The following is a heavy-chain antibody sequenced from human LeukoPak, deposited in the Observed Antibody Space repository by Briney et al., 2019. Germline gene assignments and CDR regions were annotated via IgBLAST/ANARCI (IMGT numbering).Heavy chain of an antibody. V-gene: IGHV3-53*01. CDR2: IDRGAAT. CDR3: ATDANGPVPVV. J-gene: IGHJ4*02. CDR1: GFTVSTNF. Sequence: KPGGSLRLSCAASGFTVSTNFMSWVRQAPGRGLEWVSTIDRGAATYYADSVKGRFTISRDNSKSTLYLQMNSLRAEDTAVYFCATDANGPVPVVWGQGTLVTVSS.